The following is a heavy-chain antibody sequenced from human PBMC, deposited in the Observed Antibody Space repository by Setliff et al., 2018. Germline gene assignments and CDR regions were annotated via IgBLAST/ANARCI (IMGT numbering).Heavy chain of an antibody. CDR1: GFVFGTYG. V-gene: IGHV3-30*02. Sequence: PGGSLRLSCAASGFVFGTYGMHWVRQAPGKGLDWVASVRFDGSYKVYADSVKGRFTISRDNSENTLFLQMTSLRPEDTGIYDCAKVKKPLIRGSGFDYWGRGTLVTVSS. J-gene: IGHJ4*02. CDR2: VRFDGSYK. D-gene: IGHD2-8*01. CDR3: AKVKKPLIRGSGFDY.